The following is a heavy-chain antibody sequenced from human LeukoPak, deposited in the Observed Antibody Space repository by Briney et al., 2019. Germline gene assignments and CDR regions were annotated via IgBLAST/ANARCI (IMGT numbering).Heavy chain of an antibody. CDR3: ARHYGSGSYYNSPSRYFDY. D-gene: IGHD3-10*01. Sequence: PSQTLSLTCTVSGGSISSGDYYWSWIRQPPGKGLEWIGYIYYSGSTYYNPSLKSRVTISVDTSKNQFSLKLSSVTAADTAVYYCARHYGSGSYYNSPSRYFDYWGQGTLVTVSS. J-gene: IGHJ4*02. V-gene: IGHV4-30-4*01. CDR2: IYYSGST. CDR1: GGSISSGDYY.